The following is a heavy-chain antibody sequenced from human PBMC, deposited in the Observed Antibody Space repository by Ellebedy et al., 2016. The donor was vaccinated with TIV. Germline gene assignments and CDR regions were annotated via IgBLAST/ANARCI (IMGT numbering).Heavy chain of an antibody. V-gene: IGHV1-18*01. Sequence: ASVKVSCKASGYTFSTSHISWVRQAPGQGLEWMGSISYTGETNYLQKFRGRVTMTTDTSTSTAYMELRSLSYDDTAVYFCARGHDYIWGSYRLPDYWGQGTLVTVSS. CDR2: SISYTGET. D-gene: IGHD3-16*02. J-gene: IGHJ4*02. CDR1: GYTFSTSH. CDR3: ARGHDYIWGSYRLPDY.